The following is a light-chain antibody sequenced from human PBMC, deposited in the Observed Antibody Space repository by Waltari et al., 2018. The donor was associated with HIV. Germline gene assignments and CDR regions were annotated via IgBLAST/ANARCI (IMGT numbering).Light chain of an antibody. CDR3: QVWDSSSDHHYV. CDR1: NIGRKS. J-gene: IGLJ1*01. Sequence: SYVLTQPPSVSVAPGQTARITCGGNNIGRKSVHWYQQKPGQAPVLVVYDDSARPSGIPERCSGSNSGNTATLTISRVEAGDEADYYCQVWDSSSDHHYVFGTGTKVTVL. V-gene: IGLV3-21*02. CDR2: DDS.